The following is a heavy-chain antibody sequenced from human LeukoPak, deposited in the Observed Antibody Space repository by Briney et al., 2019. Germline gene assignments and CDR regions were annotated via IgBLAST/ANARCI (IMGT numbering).Heavy chain of an antibody. CDR2: IKQDGSEK. D-gene: IGHD1-7*01. CDR1: GFTFRSYW. CDR3: AKLAQTPNYGMDV. Sequence: GGSLRLSCAASGFTFRSYWMSWVRQAPGKGLEWVANIKQDGSEKYYVDSVKGRFTISRDNAKNSLYLQMNSLRAEDTAVYYCAKLAQTPNYGMDVWGQGTTVTVSS. J-gene: IGHJ6*02. V-gene: IGHV3-7*01.